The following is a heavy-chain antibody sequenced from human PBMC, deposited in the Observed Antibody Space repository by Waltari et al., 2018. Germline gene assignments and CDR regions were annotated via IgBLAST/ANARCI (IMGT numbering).Heavy chain of an antibody. CDR1: GFTFSSHW. J-gene: IGHJ4*02. D-gene: IGHD5-12*01. Sequence: EIQVVASGGGSVPPRGSLRLSCAASGFTFSSHWMSWVRQAPGKGLEWVANIKQDGSAKFYLDSVKGRFTISRDNAKNTLYLQMNSLRAEDTALYYCARAVDVADYWGQGTLVTVSS. CDR2: IKQDGSAK. V-gene: IGHV3-7*01. CDR3: ARAVDVADY.